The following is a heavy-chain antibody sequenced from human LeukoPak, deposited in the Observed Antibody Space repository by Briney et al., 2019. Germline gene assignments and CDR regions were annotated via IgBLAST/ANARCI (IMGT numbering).Heavy chain of an antibody. Sequence: SETLSLTCTVSGGSLSSYYWSWIRQSLRKRLEWVGYTYGSGRTNYNPSLKSRVTIPVHTTKAHFSLELSSVTAADTAVYYCARHHCTNGVCYYGMDVWGQGTTVTVSS. D-gene: IGHD2-8*01. CDR1: GGSLSSYY. J-gene: IGHJ6*02. CDR3: ARHHCTNGVCYYGMDV. CDR2: TYGSGRT. V-gene: IGHV4-59*01.